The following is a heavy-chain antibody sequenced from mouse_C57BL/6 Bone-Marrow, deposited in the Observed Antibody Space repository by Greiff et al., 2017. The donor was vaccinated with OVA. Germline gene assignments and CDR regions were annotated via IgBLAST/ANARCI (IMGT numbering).Heavy chain of an antibody. D-gene: IGHD1-1*01. Sequence: SGAELVRPGASVKMSCKASGYTFTSYNMHWVKQTPRQGLEWIGAIYPGNGDTSYNQKFKGKATLTVDKSSSTAYMQLSSLTSEDSAVYFCARGIYYGSSYYFDYWGQGTTLTVSS. V-gene: IGHV1-12*01. CDR2: IYPGNGDT. J-gene: IGHJ2*01. CDR3: ARGIYYGSSYYFDY. CDR1: GYTFTSYN.